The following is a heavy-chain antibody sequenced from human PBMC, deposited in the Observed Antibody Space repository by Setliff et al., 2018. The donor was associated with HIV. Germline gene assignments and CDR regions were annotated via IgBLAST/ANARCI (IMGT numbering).Heavy chain of an antibody. CDR3: AREPYGGNPGNAFDI. CDR2: IIPLLGIV. CDR1: GGTFNNFA. J-gene: IGHJ3*02. D-gene: IGHD2-15*01. Sequence: GASVKVSCKASGGTFNNFAISWVRRAPGQGLEWMGAIIPLLGIVNYAQNFQGRVTITADKSTSTAYVELSSLKSEDTALYYCAREPYGGNPGNAFDIWGQGTMVTV. V-gene: IGHV1-69*10.